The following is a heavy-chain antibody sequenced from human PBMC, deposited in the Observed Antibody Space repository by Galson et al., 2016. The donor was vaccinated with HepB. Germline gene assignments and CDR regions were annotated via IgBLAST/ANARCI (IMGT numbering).Heavy chain of an antibody. J-gene: IGHJ4*02. CDR2: IYSSGST. CDR3: ARGGSGWSDYFDY. CDR1: GGSVTTNSYY. V-gene: IGHV4-61*01. D-gene: IGHD6-19*01. Sequence: SETLSLTCTVSGGSVTTNSYYWSWIRQPPGKGLEWIGYIYSSGSTNYNPSLKSRVIMSVDTSRNQFSLKLSSVTAADTAVYCCARGGSGWSDYFDYWGQGTVVAVST.